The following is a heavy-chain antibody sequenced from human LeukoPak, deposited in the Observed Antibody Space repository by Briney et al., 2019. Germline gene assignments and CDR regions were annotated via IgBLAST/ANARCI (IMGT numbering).Heavy chain of an antibody. V-gene: IGHV3-23*01. Sequence: PGGSLRLSCAASGFTFSSYAMSWVRQAPGKGLEWVSAISGSGGSTYYADSVKGRFTISRDNSKNTLYLQMNSLRAEDTAVYYCAKYPLPEWFGEGPLYYMDVWGKGTTVTISS. J-gene: IGHJ6*03. CDR1: GFTFSSYA. D-gene: IGHD3-10*01. CDR2: ISGSGGST. CDR3: AKYPLPEWFGEGPLYYMDV.